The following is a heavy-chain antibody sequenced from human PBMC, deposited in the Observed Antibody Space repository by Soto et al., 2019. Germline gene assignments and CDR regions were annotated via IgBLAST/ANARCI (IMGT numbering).Heavy chain of an antibody. CDR1: GYSFTSYW. CDR2: IYPGDSDT. D-gene: IGHD3-3*01. Sequence: GESLKISCKGSGYSFTSYWIGWVRQMPGKGLEWMGIIYPGDSDTRYSPSFQGQVTISADKSISTAYLQWSSLKASDTAMYYCARISVTIGGVVRALGYYGIDVWAQRTTVTVSS. V-gene: IGHV5-51*01. CDR3: ARISVTIGGVVRALGYYGIDV. J-gene: IGHJ6*02.